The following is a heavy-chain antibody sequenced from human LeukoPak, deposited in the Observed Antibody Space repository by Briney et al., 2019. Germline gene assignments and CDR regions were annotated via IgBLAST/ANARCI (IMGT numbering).Heavy chain of an antibody. CDR2: IIPIFGTA. V-gene: IGHV1-69*13. J-gene: IGHJ4*02. D-gene: IGHD3-9*01. Sequence: SVKVSCKASGGTFSSYAISWVRQAPGQGLEWMGGIIPIFGTANYAQKFQGRVTITADESTSTAYMELSSLRSEDTAVYYCARLLTDYDILTGYQNSNYYFDYWGQGTLVTVSS. CDR3: ARLLTDYDILTGYQNSNYYFDY. CDR1: GGTFSSYA.